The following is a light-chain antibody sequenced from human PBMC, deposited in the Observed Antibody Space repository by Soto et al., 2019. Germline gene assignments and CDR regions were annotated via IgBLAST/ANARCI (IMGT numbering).Light chain of an antibody. Sequence: QAVVTXEPSXXXXXXXXXXXXCGSSTGAVTSNHHPYWFQQKAGQAPRTLIYDTSNKHSWTPARFSGSLLGDKAALTLSGAQPEDEAQYYCLLSYNAARVFGGGTKVTVL. J-gene: IGLJ2*01. CDR1: TGAVTSNHH. V-gene: IGLV7-46*01. CDR2: DTS. CDR3: LLSYNAARV.